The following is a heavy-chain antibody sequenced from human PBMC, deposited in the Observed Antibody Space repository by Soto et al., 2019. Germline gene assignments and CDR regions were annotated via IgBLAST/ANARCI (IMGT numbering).Heavy chain of an antibody. CDR3: ARSSPLWPDAFDI. V-gene: IGHV4-30-2*01. CDR1: GGSISSGGYS. CDR2: IYHSGST. D-gene: IGHD3-10*01. Sequence: QLQLQESGSGLVKPSQTLSLTCAVSGGSISSGGYSWSWIRQPPGKGLEWIGYIYHSGSTYYNPSLTRRVTISVDRSKNQFSLKLGSVTAADTAVYYCARSSPLWPDAFDIWGQGTMVTVSS. J-gene: IGHJ3*02.